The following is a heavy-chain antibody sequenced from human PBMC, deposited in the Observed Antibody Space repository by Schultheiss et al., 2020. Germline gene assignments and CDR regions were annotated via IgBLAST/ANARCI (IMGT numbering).Heavy chain of an antibody. J-gene: IGHJ3*02. D-gene: IGHD3-16*01. CDR2: ISAYNGNT. CDR1: GYTFTSYG. CDR3: AREFVRINYDYVWGSSPDAFDI. V-gene: IGHV1-18*01. Sequence: GESLKISCKASGYTFTSYGISWVRQAPGQGLEWMGWISAYNGNTNYAQKLQGRVTMTTDTSTSTAYMELRSLRSDDTAVYYCAREFVRINYDYVWGSSPDAFDIWGQGTMVTGSS.